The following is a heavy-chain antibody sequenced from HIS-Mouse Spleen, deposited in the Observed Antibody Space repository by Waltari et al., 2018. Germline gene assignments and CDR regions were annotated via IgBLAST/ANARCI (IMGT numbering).Heavy chain of an antibody. CDR2: IYYSGST. CDR1: GGSISRSSYY. D-gene: IGHD6-13*01. J-gene: IGHJ2*01. Sequence: QLQLQESGPGLVKPSETLSLPCTVSGGSISRSSYYLGWLRTPPGKGLEWIGSIYYSGSTYYNPSLKSRVTISVDTSKNQFSLKLSSVTAADTAVYYCAREIPYSSSWYDWYFDLWGRGTLVTVSS. CDR3: AREIPYSSSWYDWYFDL. V-gene: IGHV4-39*07.